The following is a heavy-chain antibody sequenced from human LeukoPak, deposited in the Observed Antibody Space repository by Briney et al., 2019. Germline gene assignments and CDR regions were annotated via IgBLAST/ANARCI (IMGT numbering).Heavy chain of an antibody. J-gene: IGHJ4*02. V-gene: IGHV3-73*01. D-gene: IGHD2-15*01. CDR2: IRTETNNYAT. Sequence: GGSLRLSCAASGFSISGSAIHWVRQASGKGLEWIGHIRTETNNYATAYAASVKGRFTTSRNDSKNTAYLQMNSLQSEDTAVYYCSRTGVVSPDYWGQGTLVTVSS. CDR3: SRTGVVSPDY. CDR1: GFSISGSA.